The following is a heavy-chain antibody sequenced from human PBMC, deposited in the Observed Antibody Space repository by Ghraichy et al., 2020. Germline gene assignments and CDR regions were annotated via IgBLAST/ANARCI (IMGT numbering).Heavy chain of an antibody. CDR3: AKYLPGTTSTRSFDY. CDR1: GFTFSKYA. CDR2: IGTNDDT. D-gene: IGHD1-7*01. J-gene: IGHJ4*02. V-gene: IGHV3-23*01. Sequence: GGSLRLSCADSGFTFSKYAMVWVRQAPGKGLEWVSTIGTNDDTYYTDSVKGRFIISRDTSKSTLYLQMNRLRAEDTAVYYCAKYLPGTTSTRSFDYWGQGNLVTVSP.